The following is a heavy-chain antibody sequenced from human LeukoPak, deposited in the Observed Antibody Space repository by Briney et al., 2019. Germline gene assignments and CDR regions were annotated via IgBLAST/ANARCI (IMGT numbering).Heavy chain of an antibody. D-gene: IGHD1-1*01. Sequence: SETLSLTCTVSGGSISSSSYYWGWIRQPPGKGLERIGSIYYSGSTYYNPSLKSRVTISVDTSKNQFSLKLSSVTAADTAVYYCARDLLQTGIDYWGQGTLVTVSS. CDR3: ARDLLQTGIDY. J-gene: IGHJ4*02. CDR2: IYYSGST. V-gene: IGHV4-39*07. CDR1: GGSISSSSYY.